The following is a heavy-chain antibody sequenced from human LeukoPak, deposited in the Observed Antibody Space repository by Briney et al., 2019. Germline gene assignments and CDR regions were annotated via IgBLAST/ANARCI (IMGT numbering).Heavy chain of an antibody. Sequence: AGGSLRLSCAASGFTFSSYAMHWVRQAPGKGLEWVAVISYDGSNKYYADSVKGRFTISRDNAKNSLYLQMNSLRAEDTAVYYCARAGLLWSTISNWFDPWGQGTLVTVSS. V-gene: IGHV3-30-3*01. CDR3: ARAGLLWSTISNWFDP. D-gene: IGHD3-10*01. CDR2: ISYDGSNK. J-gene: IGHJ5*02. CDR1: GFTFSSYA.